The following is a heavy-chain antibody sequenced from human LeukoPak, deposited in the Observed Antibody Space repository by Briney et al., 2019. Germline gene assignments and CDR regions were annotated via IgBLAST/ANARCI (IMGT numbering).Heavy chain of an antibody. CDR3: ARPRGPYDYYYYGMDV. CDR2: IGSSGGGI. Sequence: GGSLRLSCAASGFTFSTYTMYWVRHPPGKGLEWVSIIGSSGGGIHYADSVKGRFTISRDNSKNTLYLQMNSLRAEDTAVYYCARPRGPYDYYYYGMDVWGQGTTVTVSS. J-gene: IGHJ6*02. D-gene: IGHD3-16*01. V-gene: IGHV3-23*01. CDR1: GFTFSTYT.